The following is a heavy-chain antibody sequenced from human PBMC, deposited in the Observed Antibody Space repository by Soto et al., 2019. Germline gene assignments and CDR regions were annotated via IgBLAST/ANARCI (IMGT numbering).Heavy chain of an antibody. V-gene: IGHV3-33*01. Sequence: QVQLVESGGGVVQPGRSLRLSCAASGFTFSNYGMHWVRPAPGKGREWVAVIWYDGSNKYYADSVQGRFTISRDNSKNTLYLQMNSLRVEDTAVYFCGRASSSGLYYFDYWGQGTLVTVSA. J-gene: IGHJ4*02. CDR3: GRASSSGLYYFDY. CDR1: GFTFSNYG. D-gene: IGHD6-19*01. CDR2: IWYDGSNK.